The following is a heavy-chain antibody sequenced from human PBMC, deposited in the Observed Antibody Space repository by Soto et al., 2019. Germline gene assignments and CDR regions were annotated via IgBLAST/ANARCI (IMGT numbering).Heavy chain of an antibody. Sequence: EVQLVESGGGLVQPGGSLRLSCAASGFTFSSYWMSWVRQAPGKGLEWVANIKQDGSEKYYVDSVKGRFTISRDNAKNYLYLEMNSLRAEDTAVYYCARDPNIVATMGSIYYYYGMDVWGQGTTVTVSS. D-gene: IGHD5-12*01. CDR2: IKQDGSEK. V-gene: IGHV3-7*01. J-gene: IGHJ6*02. CDR3: ARDPNIVATMGSIYYYYGMDV. CDR1: GFTFSSYW.